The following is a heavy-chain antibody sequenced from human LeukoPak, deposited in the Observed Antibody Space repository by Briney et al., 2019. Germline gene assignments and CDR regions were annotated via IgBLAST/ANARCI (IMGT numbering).Heavy chain of an antibody. CDR1: GFTFSSIA. V-gene: IGHV3-23*01. CDR3: AKDRGQWPNGDY. J-gene: IGHJ4*02. CDR2: ISGSGGDT. Sequence: GGSLRLSCAASGFTFSSIAMSWVRQAPGKGLEWVSSISGSGGDTYYADSVKGRFTISRDNSKNTLYLQMSSLRVEDTAVYYCAKDRGQWPNGDYWGQGTLVTVSS. D-gene: IGHD6-19*01.